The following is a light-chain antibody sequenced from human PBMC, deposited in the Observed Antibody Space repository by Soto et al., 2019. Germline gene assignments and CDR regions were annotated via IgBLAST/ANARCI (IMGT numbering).Light chain of an antibody. CDR1: QRVNNY. CDR3: QKYNGAP. V-gene: IGKV1-27*01. CDR2: SAS. J-gene: IGKJ3*01. Sequence: DIAMTQSPSSLSASVGDRVTITCRASQRVNNYLAWYQQKQGKVPKLLIYSASTLQSGVPSRFSGSGSVTDFTVIITCLQPEDFLSYCCQKYNGAPVGRGTIVDIK.